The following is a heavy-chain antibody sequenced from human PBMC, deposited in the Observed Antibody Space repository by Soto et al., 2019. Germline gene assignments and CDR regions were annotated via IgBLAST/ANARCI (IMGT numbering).Heavy chain of an antibody. CDR2: IYPGDSDV. D-gene: IGHD6-13*01. Sequence: EVQLVQSGAEVRKPGDSLKISCKGSGYRFITYWIVWVRQMPGKGLESMGLIYPGDSDVRYSPSFQGQVTISADKSISTAYLQWSSLKASDTAMYYCARQGGIAEDRYYLDVWCRGTTVTVS. J-gene: IGHJ6*03. V-gene: IGHV5-51*01. CDR1: GYRFITYW. CDR3: ARQGGIAEDRYYLDV.